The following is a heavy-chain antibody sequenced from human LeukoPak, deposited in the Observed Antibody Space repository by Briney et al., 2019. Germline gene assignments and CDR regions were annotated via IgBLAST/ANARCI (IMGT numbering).Heavy chain of an antibody. Sequence: GGSLRLSCAASGFTFSSYSMNWVRQAPGKGPEWVSSISTSSSYIDYADSVKGRFTISRDNAKNSLYLQMNSLRAEDTAVYYCATSFLKGVWGSYRLRRNNLMGDYWGQGTLVTVSS. CDR1: GFTFSSYS. CDR3: ATSFLKGVWGSYRLRRNNLMGDY. D-gene: IGHD3-16*02. J-gene: IGHJ4*02. V-gene: IGHV3-21*04. CDR2: ISTSSSYI.